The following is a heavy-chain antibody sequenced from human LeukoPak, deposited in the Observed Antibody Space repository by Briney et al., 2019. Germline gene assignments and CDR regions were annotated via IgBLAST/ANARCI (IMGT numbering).Heavy chain of an antibody. D-gene: IGHD3-22*01. CDR2: ISPSGGRT. V-gene: IGHV3-23*01. CDR1: GFTFSNYD. CDR3: ARDQTYYYDSSGYLFDY. Sequence: GGSLRLSCAASGFTFSNYDMSWVRQAPGKGLEWVSAISPSGGRTYYADSVKGRFTISRDNSKNTLYLQMNSLRAEDTAVYYCARDQTYYYDSSGYLFDYWGQGTLVTVSS. J-gene: IGHJ4*02.